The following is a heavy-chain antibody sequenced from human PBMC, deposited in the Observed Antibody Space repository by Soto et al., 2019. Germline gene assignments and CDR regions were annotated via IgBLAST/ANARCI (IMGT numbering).Heavy chain of an antibody. D-gene: IGHD3-16*01. V-gene: IGHV3-7*01. J-gene: IGHJ4*02. Sequence: EVQLVGSGGGLVQPGGSLRLPCAASGFTFSTYWMTWVRQPPGKGLEWVASINQDGSERYYVDSVRGRFTISRDNAKNSLYLQMNSLRAEDTAVYYCVCGGNFFVYWGQGTLLTVSP. CDR3: VCGGNFFVY. CDR1: GFTFSTYW. CDR2: INQDGSER.